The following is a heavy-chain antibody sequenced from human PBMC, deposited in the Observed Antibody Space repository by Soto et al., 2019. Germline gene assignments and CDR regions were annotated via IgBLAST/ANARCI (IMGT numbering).Heavy chain of an antibody. CDR3: ASATPLCSSTRCYDGLGFDY. CDR2: IYSVGST. Sequence: EVQLVETGGGLIQPGGSLRLSCASSGFTVSSNYMSWVRQAPGKGLEWVSVIYSVGSTYYADSVKGRFTISRDNSKNTLYLQMNRLRAEDTAVYYCASATPLCSSTRCYDGLGFDYWGQGTLVTVAS. V-gene: IGHV3-53*02. D-gene: IGHD2-2*01. J-gene: IGHJ4*02. CDR1: GFTVSSNY.